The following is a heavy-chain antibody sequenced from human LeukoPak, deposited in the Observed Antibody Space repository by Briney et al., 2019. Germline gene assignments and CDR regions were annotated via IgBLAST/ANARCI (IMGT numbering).Heavy chain of an antibody. J-gene: IGHJ4*02. Sequence: ASEKVSCKASVYTFTSYGISWVRQAPGQGLEWRGWSSANNGSTNYAQKLQGRVTMTTDTSTSTAYMELRRLRSDDTAVYYCARVRGAEFGEFYYFDYWGQGSLV. V-gene: IGHV1-18*01. CDR2: SSANNGST. CDR1: VYTFTSYG. CDR3: ARVRGAEFGEFYYFDY. D-gene: IGHD3-10*01.